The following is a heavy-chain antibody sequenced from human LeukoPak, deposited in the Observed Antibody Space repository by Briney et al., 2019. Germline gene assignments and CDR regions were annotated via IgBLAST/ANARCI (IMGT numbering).Heavy chain of an antibody. D-gene: IGHD5-18*01. CDR2: ISGSGGST. CDR3: AKCFRGYNYVIFDY. V-gene: IGHV3-23*01. CDR1: GFTFSSYD. Sequence: PGGSLRLSCAASGFTFSSYDMSWVRQAPAKGLEGVSYISGSGGSTDYADSVKGRFTISRDNSNNTLYLQMNSLRAEDTAVYYCAKCFRGYNYVIFDYWGQGTLVTVSS. J-gene: IGHJ4*02.